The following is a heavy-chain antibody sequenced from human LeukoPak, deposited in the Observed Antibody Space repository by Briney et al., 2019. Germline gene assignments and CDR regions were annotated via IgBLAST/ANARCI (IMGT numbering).Heavy chain of an antibody. D-gene: IGHD5-12*01. Sequence: GGSLRLSCAASGFTLSHYWMTWVRQAPGKGLEWVAQTNQDGSEEYYMDSLKARLTISRDNAKNSVFLQMNSLRAEDTAVYYCVRDGGVSGYDLLDYWGQGTLVTVSS. CDR3: VRDGGVSGYDLLDY. CDR1: GFTLSHYW. J-gene: IGHJ4*02. CDR2: TNQDGSEE. V-gene: IGHV3-7*01.